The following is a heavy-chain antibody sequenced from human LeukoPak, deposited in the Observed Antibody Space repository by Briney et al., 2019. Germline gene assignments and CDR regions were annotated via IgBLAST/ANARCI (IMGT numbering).Heavy chain of an antibody. CDR2: INHSGST. J-gene: IGHJ5*02. V-gene: IGHV4-34*01. D-gene: IGHD2-2*01. CDR1: GGSFSGDY. Sequence: KASETLSLTCAVYGGSFSGDYWSWIRQPPGKGLEWIGEINHSGSTNYNPSLKSRVTISVDTSKNQFSLKLSSVTAADTAVYYCARSYCSSTSCYAVGGGWFDPWGQGTLVTVSS. CDR3: ARSYCSSTSCYAVGGGWFDP.